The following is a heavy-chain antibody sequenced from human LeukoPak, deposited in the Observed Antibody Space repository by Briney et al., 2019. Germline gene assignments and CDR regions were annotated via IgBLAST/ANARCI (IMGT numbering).Heavy chain of an antibody. J-gene: IGHJ6*02. CDR3: ARDKPPRVDTGMVTRGYVGMDV. V-gene: IGHV1-18*01. D-gene: IGHD5-18*01. Sequence: ASVKVSCKASGYTLTSYGINWVRQAPGQGLEWMGWINAYNGNTNYSQKLHGRVTMTTDTSTSTAYMELRRVRSDDTAVYYCARDKPPRVDTGMVTRGYVGMDVWGQGTTVTVSS. CDR1: GYTLTSYG. CDR2: INAYNGNT.